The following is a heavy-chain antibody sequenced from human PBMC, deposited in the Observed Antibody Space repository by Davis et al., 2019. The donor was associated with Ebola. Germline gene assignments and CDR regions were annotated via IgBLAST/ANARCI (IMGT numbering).Heavy chain of an antibody. J-gene: IGHJ3*02. CDR2: IYAGDSDT. CDR3: ARPTFARDLDAFDI. Sequence: GGSLRLSCKGSGYSFTSYWIAWVRQTPGKGLEWMGVIYAGDSDTRYSPSFEGQVTISADKSISTAYLQWSSLKASDTAMYYCARPTFARDLDAFDIWGQGTMVTVSS. V-gene: IGHV5-51*01. CDR1: GYSFTSYW.